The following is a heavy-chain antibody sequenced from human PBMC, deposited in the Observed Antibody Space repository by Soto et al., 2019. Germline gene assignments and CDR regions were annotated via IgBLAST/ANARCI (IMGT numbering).Heavy chain of an antibody. J-gene: IGHJ6*02. CDR2: ISGSSRTI. CDR1: GFSFSDDY. V-gene: IGHV3-11*01. Sequence: QAQLAESGGTLVTPGGSLRLSCAASGFSFSDDYMNWIRQVPGKGLEWVAYISGSSRTIYYAVSVKGRFTISRDNAQKSLFLQMNSLRTEDTAVYYCARESYYYAYGMDVWGQGTTVTVSS. CDR3: ARESYYYAYGMDV.